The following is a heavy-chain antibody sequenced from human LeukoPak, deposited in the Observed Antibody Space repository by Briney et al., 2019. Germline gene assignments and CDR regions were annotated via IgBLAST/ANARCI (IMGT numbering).Heavy chain of an antibody. D-gene: IGHD5-18*01. CDR3: ARRRRGYSYGYRFDY. CDR2: IYHSGST. CDR1: GGSISSSNW. J-gene: IGHJ4*02. Sequence: SETLSLTCAVSGGSISSSNWWSWVRQPPGKGLEWIGEIYHSGSTNYNPSLKSRVTISVDKSKNQFSLKLSSVTAADTAVYYCARRRRGYSYGYRFDYWGQGTLVTVSS. V-gene: IGHV4-4*02.